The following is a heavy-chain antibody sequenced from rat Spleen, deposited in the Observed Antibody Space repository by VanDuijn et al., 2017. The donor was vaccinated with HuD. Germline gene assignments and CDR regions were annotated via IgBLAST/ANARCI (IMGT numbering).Heavy chain of an antibody. J-gene: IGHJ3*01. V-gene: IGHV6-6*01. Sequence: EVQVLESGGGLVQPGNSLKLSCATSGFTFSTAWMYWYRQFPEKRLEWVARIKAKSNNYATDYTESVKGRFTISRDDSKSSIYLQMNNLKEEDTAIYYCATHGYGGYSAPFAYWGQGTLVTVSS. CDR2: IKAKSNNYAT. CDR1: GFTFSTAW. D-gene: IGHD1-11*01. CDR3: ATHGYGGYSAPFAY.